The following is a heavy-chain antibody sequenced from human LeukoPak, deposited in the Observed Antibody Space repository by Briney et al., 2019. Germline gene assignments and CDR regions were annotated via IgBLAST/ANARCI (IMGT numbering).Heavy chain of an antibody. D-gene: IGHD5-12*01. CDR3: ARGPSGYHNT. V-gene: IGHV3-20*04. J-gene: IGHJ4*02. CDR1: GFTFDDYG. Sequence: PGGSLRLSCAASGFTFDDYGMTWVRQVPGKGLEWVSGISRNGGSTGYADSVKGRFTISRDNAKNSLYLQMNSLRAEDTAVYYCARGPSGYHNTGGQGTLVTVSS. CDR2: ISRNGGST.